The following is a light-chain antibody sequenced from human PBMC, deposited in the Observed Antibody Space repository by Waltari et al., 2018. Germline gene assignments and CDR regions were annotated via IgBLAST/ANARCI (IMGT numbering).Light chain of an antibody. CDR1: QSLLYSNGNVY. CDR3: LQVPFT. V-gene: IGKV2-30*01. CDR2: QGS. Sequence: GVLTQSPLSLAVTLGQPASISCKSSQSLLYSNGNVYLDWYLQRPGQSPRRLIYQGSKRDSGGPDRFSGSGSDTDFTLRISRVEADDVGTYYCLQVPFTFGPGTKMEVK. J-gene: IGKJ3*01.